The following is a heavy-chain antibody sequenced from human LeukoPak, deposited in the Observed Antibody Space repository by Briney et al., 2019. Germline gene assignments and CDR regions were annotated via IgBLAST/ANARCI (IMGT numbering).Heavy chain of an antibody. D-gene: IGHD3-10*01. CDR1: GYTFTSFG. CDR3: TRDLGTYTSSGSIFFDY. J-gene: IGHJ4*02. CDR2: SSAYNGDT. Sequence: ASVRVSCKGSGYTFTSFGVSWVRQAPGQGLEWMGWSSAYNGDTRYALKFQERVTMTTDTSTSTAYMELRSLRSDDTAVFYCTRDLGTYTSSGSIFFDYWGPGTLVTVSS. V-gene: IGHV1-18*01.